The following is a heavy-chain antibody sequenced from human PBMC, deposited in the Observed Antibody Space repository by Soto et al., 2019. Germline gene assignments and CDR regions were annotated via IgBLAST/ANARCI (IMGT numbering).Heavy chain of an antibody. CDR1: GFNFGVFG. Sequence: GGSLRLSCAASGFNFGVFGMHWVRQAPGKGLEWLSVLSYEGSEEYYADSVRGRFTISRDNSKDTLFLQMDSLRVDDTGVYYCALTRRSSLLEVAGPGFEYWGQGTLVTVSS. CDR2: LSYEGSEE. J-gene: IGHJ4*02. D-gene: IGHD6-19*01. V-gene: IGHV3-30*03. CDR3: ALTRRSSLLEVAGPGFEY.